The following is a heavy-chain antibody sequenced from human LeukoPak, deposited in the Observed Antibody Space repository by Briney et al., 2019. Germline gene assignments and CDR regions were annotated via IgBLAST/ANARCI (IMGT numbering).Heavy chain of an antibody. V-gene: IGHV3-74*01. D-gene: IGHD3-10*01. J-gene: IGHJ4*02. CDR1: GFTFDDYA. CDR3: TPG. CDR2: INGDGTVT. Sequence: GGSLRLSCAASGFTFDDYAMHCVRQAPGKGLVWVSRINGDGTVTFYADSVKGRFTISRDNAKNTLFLQMNSLRAEDTAVYYCTPGGGRGTLVTVSS.